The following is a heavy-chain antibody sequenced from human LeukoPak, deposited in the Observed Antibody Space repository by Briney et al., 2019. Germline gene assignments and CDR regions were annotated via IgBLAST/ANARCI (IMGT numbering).Heavy chain of an antibody. Sequence: PSETLSLTCSVSGVSISSSSLYWGWIRQTPGKGLEWIGTVCYTGATYYNPSLESRVTISVDTSKEQFYLRLSSLTAEDTAVYYCAREWSTTPPYFYYLDVWGKGTSVTVSS. D-gene: IGHD2/OR15-2a*01. CDR3: AREWSTTPPYFYYLDV. V-gene: IGHV4-39*07. CDR2: VCYTGAT. J-gene: IGHJ6*03. CDR1: GVSISSSSLY.